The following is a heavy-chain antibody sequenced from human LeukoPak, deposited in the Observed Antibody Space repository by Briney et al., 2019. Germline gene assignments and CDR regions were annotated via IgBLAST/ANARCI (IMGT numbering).Heavy chain of an antibody. CDR2: VSGSGGST. CDR3: TREGTDSFDV. CDR1: GFTFSNYA. Sequence: GGSLRLSCAASGFTFSNYAMSWVRQAPGEGLEWVSVVSGSGGSTYYADSVKGRFTISRDNSKNTLYLEMSSLRLEDTAVYYCTREGTDSFDVWGQGTMVTVSS. D-gene: IGHD2-15*01. J-gene: IGHJ3*01. V-gene: IGHV3-23*01.